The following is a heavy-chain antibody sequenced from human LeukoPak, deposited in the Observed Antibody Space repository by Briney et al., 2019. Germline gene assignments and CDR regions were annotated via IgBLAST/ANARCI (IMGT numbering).Heavy chain of an antibody. J-gene: IGHJ5*02. V-gene: IGHV4-34*01. Sequence: SETLSLTCAVYGGSFSGYYWSWIRQPPGKGLEWIGEINHSGSTNYNPSLKSRVTISVDTSKNQFTLKPSSVTAADTAVYYCARGEYCSSTSCYPNWFDPWGQGTLVTVSS. CDR3: ARGEYCSSTSCYPNWFDP. CDR2: INHSGST. D-gene: IGHD2-2*01. CDR1: GGSFSGYY.